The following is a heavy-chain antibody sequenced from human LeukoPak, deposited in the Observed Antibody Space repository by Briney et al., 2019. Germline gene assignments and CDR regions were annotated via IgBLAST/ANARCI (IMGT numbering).Heavy chain of an antibody. J-gene: IGHJ4*02. CDR3: ARGGRDSSSSLDY. Sequence: GGSLRLSCAASGFTFSSYAMHWVRQAPGKGLEWVAVISYDGSNKYYADSVKGRFTISRDNSKNTLYLQMNSLRAEDTAVYYCARGGRDSSSSLDYWGQGTPVTVSS. CDR2: ISYDGSNK. D-gene: IGHD6-6*01. V-gene: IGHV3-30-3*01. CDR1: GFTFSSYA.